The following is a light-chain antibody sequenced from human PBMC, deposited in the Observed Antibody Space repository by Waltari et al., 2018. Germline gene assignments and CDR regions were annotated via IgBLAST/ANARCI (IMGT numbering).Light chain of an antibody. Sequence: EIVLKQSPGTLSLSPGERVTLSCRASQSVSRALAWYQQNPGQAPRLLIYGASNRATGIPDRVSGSGSGTDFSLIISRLEPEDFAVYYCQHYVSLPVTFGQGTKVESK. CDR1: QSVSRA. J-gene: IGKJ1*01. V-gene: IGKV3-20*01. CDR2: GAS. CDR3: QHYVSLPVT.